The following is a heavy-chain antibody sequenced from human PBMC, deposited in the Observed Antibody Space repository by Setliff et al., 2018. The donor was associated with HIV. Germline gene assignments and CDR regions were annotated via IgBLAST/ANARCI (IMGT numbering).Heavy chain of an antibody. CDR2: IKSKTDGGTT. CDR1: GFTFSNAW. V-gene: IGHV3-15*01. J-gene: IGHJ4*02. Sequence: PGGSLRFSCAASGFTFSNAWMSWVRQAPGKGLEWVGRIKSKTDGGTTDYAAPVKGRFTISRDDSKNTLYLQMNSLKTEDTAVYYCTTAGIAVAGPREDYWGQGTLVTVSS. D-gene: IGHD6-19*01. CDR3: TTAGIAVAGPREDY.